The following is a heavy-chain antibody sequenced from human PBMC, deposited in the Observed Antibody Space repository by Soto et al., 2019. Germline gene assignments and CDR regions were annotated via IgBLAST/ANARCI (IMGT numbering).Heavy chain of an antibody. V-gene: IGHV3-33*01. CDR2: IWYDGSNK. Sequence: GGSLRLSCAASGFTFSSYGMHWVRQAPGKGLEWVAVIWYDGSNKCYADSVKGRFTISRDNSKNTLYLQMNSLRAEDTAVYYCARGGPLTDPSLFDYWGQGTLVTVSS. J-gene: IGHJ4*02. CDR1: GFTFSSYG. CDR3: ARGGPLTDPSLFDY. D-gene: IGHD2-2*01.